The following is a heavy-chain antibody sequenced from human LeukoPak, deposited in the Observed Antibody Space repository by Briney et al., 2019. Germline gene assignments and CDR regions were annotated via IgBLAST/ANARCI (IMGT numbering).Heavy chain of an antibody. Sequence: RTGVSLRLSCAASGFTFDDYGMSWVRQAPGKGLEWVSGINWNGGSTGYADSVKGRFTISRDNAKNSLYLQMNSLRAEDTALYHCAREGPGADNWNDVRWFDPWGQGTLVTVSS. CDR3: AREGPGADNWNDVRWFDP. D-gene: IGHD1-20*01. CDR2: INWNGGST. CDR1: GFTFDDYG. V-gene: IGHV3-20*01. J-gene: IGHJ5*02.